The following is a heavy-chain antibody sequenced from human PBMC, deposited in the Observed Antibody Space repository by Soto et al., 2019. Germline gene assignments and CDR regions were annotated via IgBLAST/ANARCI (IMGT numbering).Heavy chain of an antibody. V-gene: IGHV4-39*01. J-gene: IGHJ3*01. CDR2: IHYSGST. Sequence: QLQLQQSGPGLVKPSETLSLTCTVSGVSISNPYYYWGWIRQTPGKGLEWIGSIHYSGSTFYNPSLRSRVTISLDTSRNQFSLRLTSVSVADTAVYYCARRQSTDTVQAPAGIYADDGFDFWGQGTMVTVSS. CDR3: ARRQSTDTVQAPAGIYADDGFDF. CDR1: GVSISNPYYY. D-gene: IGHD6-13*01.